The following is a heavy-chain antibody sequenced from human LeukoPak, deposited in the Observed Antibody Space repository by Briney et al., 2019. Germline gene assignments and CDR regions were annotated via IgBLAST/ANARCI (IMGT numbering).Heavy chain of an antibody. D-gene: IGHD2-15*01. CDR3: ARRQCSGGNCYYNY. J-gene: IGHJ4*02. Sequence: SETLSLTCTVSGGSISSYYWTWIRQPPGKGLEWIGHIYYSGNTNHNPSLKSRVTISVDTSRNQFSLKLSSVTAADTAVYYCARRQCSGGNCYYNYWGQGTLVTVSS. CDR2: IYYSGNT. V-gene: IGHV4-59*01. CDR1: GGSISSYY.